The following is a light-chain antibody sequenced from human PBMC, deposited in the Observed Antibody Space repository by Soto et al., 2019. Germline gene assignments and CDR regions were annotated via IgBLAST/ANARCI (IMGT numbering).Light chain of an antibody. J-gene: IGKJ4*01. CDR2: NAS. CDR3: HQRSNWPRT. CDR1: QSVGTY. Sequence: EIVLTQFPPTLSLFPGERATLSCRASQSVGTYLAWYQQTPCQAPRLLISNASNRATGIPARFSGSGSGTDFTVTISSLEAEDFAVYDGHQRSNWPRTFGGGTKVEIK. V-gene: IGKV3-11*01.